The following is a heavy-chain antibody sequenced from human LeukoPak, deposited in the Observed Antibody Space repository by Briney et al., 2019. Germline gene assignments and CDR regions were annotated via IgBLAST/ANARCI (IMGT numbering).Heavy chain of an antibody. CDR3: ARASTPGAFDI. Sequence: ASVKVSCKASGYTFTGYYMHWVRQVPGQGLKWMGWINPNSGGTNYAQKFQGRVTMTRDTSISTAYMELSRLRSDDTAVYYCARASTPGAFDIWGQGTMVTVSS. J-gene: IGHJ3*02. V-gene: IGHV1-2*02. CDR1: GYTFTGYY. CDR2: INPNSGGT. D-gene: IGHD2-15*01.